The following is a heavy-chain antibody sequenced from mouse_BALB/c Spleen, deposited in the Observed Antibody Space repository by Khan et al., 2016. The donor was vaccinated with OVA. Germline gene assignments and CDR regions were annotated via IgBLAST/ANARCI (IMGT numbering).Heavy chain of an antibody. J-gene: IGHJ3*01. CDR2: INPSTGYT. CDR1: GYTFTSYW. V-gene: IGHV1-7*01. CDR3: ARDSWAWFAY. Sequence: QVQLQQSGAELAKPGASVKMSCKASGYTFTSYWMHWVKQRPGQGLEWIGYINPSTGYTEYNQKFKDKATLTADKSSSTAYMQLSSLTSEDSAVYDGARDSWAWFAYWGQGTLVTVSA. D-gene: IGHD4-1*01.